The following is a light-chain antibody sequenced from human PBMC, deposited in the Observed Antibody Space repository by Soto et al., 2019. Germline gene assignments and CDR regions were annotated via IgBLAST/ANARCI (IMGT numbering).Light chain of an antibody. Sequence: IVLTQSPATLSLSPGERATLSCRASRSVGTYLAWYQQKPGQAPSLLIFEPFRRATGVPVRFRGSGSGTDFTLTISSLEPADFAVYYCHQRSDWPPGTFGPGTKVDI. CDR3: HQRSDWPPGT. CDR1: RSVGTY. V-gene: IGKV3-11*01. J-gene: IGKJ3*01. CDR2: EPF.